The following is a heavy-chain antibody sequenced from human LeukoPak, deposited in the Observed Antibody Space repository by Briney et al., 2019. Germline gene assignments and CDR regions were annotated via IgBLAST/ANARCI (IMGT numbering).Heavy chain of an antibody. V-gene: IGHV3-30*02. CDR3: AKEYAGSHYYYYYMDV. CDR1: GFTFSNYG. J-gene: IGHJ6*03. CDR2: IRYDGSDK. Sequence: GGSLRLSCAASGFTFSNYGMHWVRQAPGKGLEWVAFIRYDGSDKYYADSVKGRLTISRDNSKKTLYLQMNSLRAEDTAVYYCAKEYAGSHYYYYYMDVWGKGTPVTVSS.